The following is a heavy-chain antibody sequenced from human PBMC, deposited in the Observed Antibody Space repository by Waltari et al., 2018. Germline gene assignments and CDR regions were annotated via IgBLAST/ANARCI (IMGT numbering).Heavy chain of an antibody. Sequence: QLQLQESGPGLVKPSETLSLTCTVSGGSISSSSYYWGWIRQPPGKGLEWIGSIYYSGSTYYNPSLKSRVTISVDTSKNQFSLKLSSVTAADTAVYYCARDSRRGGYYAFDIWGQGTMVTVSS. CDR2: IYYSGST. CDR1: GGSISSSSYY. J-gene: IGHJ3*02. CDR3: ARDSRRGGYYAFDI. V-gene: IGHV4-39*07. D-gene: IGHD5-12*01.